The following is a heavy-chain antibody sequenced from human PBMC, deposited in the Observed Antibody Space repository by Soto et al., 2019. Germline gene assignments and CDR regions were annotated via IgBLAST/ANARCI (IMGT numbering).Heavy chain of an antibody. CDR1: GGSISSGGYY. D-gene: IGHD6-19*01. V-gene: IGHV4-31*03. CDR3: ARVDSRGEGWFDP. Sequence: SETLSLTCTVSGGSISSGGYYWSWIRQHPGKGLEWIGYIYYSGSTYYNPSLKSRVTISVDTSKNQFSLKLSSVTAADTAVYYCARVDSRGEGWFDPWGQGTLVTVSS. J-gene: IGHJ5*02. CDR2: IYYSGST.